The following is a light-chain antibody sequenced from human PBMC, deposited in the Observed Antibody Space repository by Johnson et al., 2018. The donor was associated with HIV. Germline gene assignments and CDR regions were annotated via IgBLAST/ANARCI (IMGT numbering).Light chain of an antibody. CDR2: TNN. J-gene: IGLJ1*01. V-gene: IGLV1-44*01. CDR3: AAWDDSLNGYV. CDR1: NTNIRNDF. Sequence: QSLLTQPPSVSAAPGQKVTISCSGSNTNIRNDFVSWYQQLPGKAPRLLIYTNNQRPSGVPDRFSGSKFGTSASLAISGLQAEAEADYYCAAWDDSLNGYVVGTGTKVTVL.